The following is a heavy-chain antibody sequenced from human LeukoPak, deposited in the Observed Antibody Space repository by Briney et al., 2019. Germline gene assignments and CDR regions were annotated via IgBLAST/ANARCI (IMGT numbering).Heavy chain of an antibody. J-gene: IGHJ4*02. CDR1: GFTFSSYW. D-gene: IGHD1-26*01. Sequence: GGSLRLSCAASGFTFSSYWMSWVRQAPGKGLEWVSVIYSGGSTYYADSVKGRFTISRDNSKNTLYLQMNSLRAEDTAVYYCARARGSRDWGQGTLVTVSS. V-gene: IGHV3-66*01. CDR3: ARARGSRD. CDR2: IYSGGST.